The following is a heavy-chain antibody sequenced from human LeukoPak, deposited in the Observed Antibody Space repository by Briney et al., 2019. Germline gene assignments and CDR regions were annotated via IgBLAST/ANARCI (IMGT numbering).Heavy chain of an antibody. V-gene: IGHV4-34*01. CDR3: ARVAYYGSGSYAFDI. D-gene: IGHD3-10*01. J-gene: IGHJ3*02. Sequence: SETLSLTCAVYGGSFSGYYWSWIRQPPGKGLEWIGEINHSGSTNYNPSLKSRVTISVDTSKNQFSLELSSVTAADTAVYYCARVAYYGSGSYAFDIWGQGTMVTVPS. CDR1: GGSFSGYY. CDR2: INHSGST.